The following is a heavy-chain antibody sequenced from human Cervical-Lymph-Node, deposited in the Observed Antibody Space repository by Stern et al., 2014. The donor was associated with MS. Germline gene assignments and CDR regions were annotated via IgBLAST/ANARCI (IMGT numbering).Heavy chain of an antibody. CDR3: ARQRYFDY. V-gene: IGHV5-51*01. CDR1: GYTFTSYW. CDR2: IFPGGSDI. J-gene: IGHJ4*02. Sequence: MQLVQSGPEVKRPGESLKISCQASGYTFTSYWIGWVRQMPGKGLEWIAIIFPGGSDISYSPSFQGQVTISADKSSSTAYLQWNNLKASDTAIYYCARQRYFDYWGQGTLVTVSS.